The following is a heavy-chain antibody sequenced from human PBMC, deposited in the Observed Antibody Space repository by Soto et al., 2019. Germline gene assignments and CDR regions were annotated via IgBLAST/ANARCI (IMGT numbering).Heavy chain of an antibody. J-gene: IGHJ6*02. D-gene: IGHD6-19*01. CDR3: ARGGAVAGTGEDYYYYGMDV. CDR2: IYSGGST. Sequence: GGSLRLSCAASGFIFSSYAMSWVRQAPGKGLEWVSVIYSGGSTYYADSVKGRFTISRHNSKNTLYLQMNSLRAEDTAVYYCARGGAVAGTGEDYYYYGMDVWGQGTTVTVSS. CDR1: GFIFSSYA. V-gene: IGHV3-53*04.